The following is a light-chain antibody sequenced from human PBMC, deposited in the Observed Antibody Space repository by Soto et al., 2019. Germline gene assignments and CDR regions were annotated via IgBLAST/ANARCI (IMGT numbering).Light chain of an antibody. Sequence: DVVMTQSPLSLPVTLGQPASISCRSSQRLVYSDGNTYFNWFQQRPDQSPRRLIYRVSNTDSGVTDRFQGSGSDAYFALNSSRVEAEDVGLYYCMQATHWSLTFGQGTKVEIK. CDR3: MQATHWSLT. J-gene: IGKJ1*01. CDR1: QRLVYSDGNTY. V-gene: IGKV2-30*01. CDR2: RVS.